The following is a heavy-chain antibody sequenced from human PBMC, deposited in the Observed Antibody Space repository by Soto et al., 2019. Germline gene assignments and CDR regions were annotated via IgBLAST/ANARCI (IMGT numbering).Heavy chain of an antibody. CDR2: ISVSGAST. V-gene: IGHV3-23*01. Sequence: EVQLLESGGGVVQPGGSLRLSCAASGFTFSSHAMTWVRQVPGKGLEWVSVISVSGASTYYAGSVKGRFTVSRENSNYTLYLQMNGLRADDTAVYYCAHTPGMVRGVTGHYYYQYTDVWGKGATVTVSS. CDR3: AHTPGMVRGVTGHYYYQYTDV. D-gene: IGHD3-10*01. CDR1: GFTFSSHA. J-gene: IGHJ6*03.